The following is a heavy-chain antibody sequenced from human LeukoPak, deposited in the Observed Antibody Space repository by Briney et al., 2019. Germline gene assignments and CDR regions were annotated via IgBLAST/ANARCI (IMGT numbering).Heavy chain of an antibody. V-gene: IGHV1-18*04. CDR2: ISVYNGNT. J-gene: IGHJ6*02. D-gene: IGHD5-12*01. Sequence: ASVKVSCKPSGYTLTSYSISWVRQAPGQGLEWRGWISVYNGNTKYAQNFQGRVTTTTDTSTSTAYMELRRLRSDDTAVYYCARDAGPYVDIVATTLYYYYYGMDVWGQGTTVTVSS. CDR3: ARDAGPYVDIVATTLYYYYYGMDV. CDR1: GYTLTSYS.